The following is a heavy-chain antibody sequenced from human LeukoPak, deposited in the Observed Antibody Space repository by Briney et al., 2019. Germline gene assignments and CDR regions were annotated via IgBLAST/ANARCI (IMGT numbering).Heavy chain of an antibody. V-gene: IGHV4-38-2*02. J-gene: IGHJ4*02. CDR3: ARGQEGYSYGMDYFDY. Sequence: SETLSLTCTVPGYSISSGYYWGWIRQPPGKGLEWIGSIYHSGSTYYNPSLKSRVTISVDTSKNQFSLKLSSVTAADTAVYYCARGQEGYSYGMDYFDYWGQGTLVTVSS. CDR2: IYHSGST. CDR1: GYSISSGYY. D-gene: IGHD5-18*01.